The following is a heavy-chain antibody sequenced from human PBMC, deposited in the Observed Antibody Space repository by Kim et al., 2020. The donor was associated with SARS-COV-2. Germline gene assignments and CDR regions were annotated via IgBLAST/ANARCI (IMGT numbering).Heavy chain of an antibody. D-gene: IGHD5-12*01. CDR3: GREIGSGYDLGHIDS. J-gene: IGHJ4*02. CDR1: GFIFSDYY. CDR2: ISGSSSHI. Sequence: GGSLRLSCAASGFIFSDYYMTWIRQAPGKGLEWLSFISGSSSHIEYAASVEGRFTISRDNAKKSLYLQMNGLRAEDTAVYYCGREIGSGYDLGHIDSWGQGTLVTVSS. V-gene: IGHV3-11*06.